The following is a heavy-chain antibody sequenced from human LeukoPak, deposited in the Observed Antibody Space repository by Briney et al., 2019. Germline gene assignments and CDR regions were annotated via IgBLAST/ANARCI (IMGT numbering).Heavy chain of an antibody. CDR2: IYHSGST. V-gene: IGHV4-4*02. CDR1: GGSISSSNW. J-gene: IGHJ4*02. Sequence: SETLSLTCAVSGGSISSSNWWSWVRQPPGKGLERIGEIYHSGSTNYNPSLKSRVTISVDTSKNQFSLKLSSVTAADTAVYYCAREIYYGDSDYWGQGTLVTVSS. CDR3: AREIYYGDSDY. D-gene: IGHD4-17*01.